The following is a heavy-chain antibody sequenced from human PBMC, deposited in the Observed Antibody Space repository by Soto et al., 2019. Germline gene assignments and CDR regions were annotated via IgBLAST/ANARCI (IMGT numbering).Heavy chain of an antibody. D-gene: IGHD2-8*01. J-gene: IGHJ3*02. CDR2: IVVGSGNT. Sequence: GASVKVSCKASGFTFTSSAMQWVRQARGQRLEWIGWIVVGSGNTNYAQKFQERVTITRDMSTSTAYMELSSLRSEDTAVYYCAGGYCTNGVCPNDAFDTWGQGTMVTVSS. CDR3: AGGYCTNGVCPNDAFDT. CDR1: GFTFTSSA. V-gene: IGHV1-58*02.